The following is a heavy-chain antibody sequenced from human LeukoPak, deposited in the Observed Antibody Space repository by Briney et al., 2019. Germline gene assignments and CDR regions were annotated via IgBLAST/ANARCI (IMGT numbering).Heavy chain of an antibody. V-gene: IGHV3-30*04. CDR2: ISYDGSNK. CDR3: ASGILGELSLGFVDY. Sequence: GGFLRLSCAASGFTFSSYAMHWVRQAPGKGLEWVAVISYDGSNKYYADSVKGRFTISRDNTKNTLYLQMNRLRAEDTAVYYCASGILGELSLGFVDYWGQGTLVTVSS. CDR1: GFTFSSYA. D-gene: IGHD3-16*02. J-gene: IGHJ4*02.